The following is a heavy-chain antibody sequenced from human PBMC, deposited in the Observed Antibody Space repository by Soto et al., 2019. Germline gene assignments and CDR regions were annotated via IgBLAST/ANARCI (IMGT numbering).Heavy chain of an antibody. D-gene: IGHD2-15*01. CDR3: AIDRGRYCSGGSCYGYYYGMDV. CDR2: IYHSGST. CDR1: GDSINNGAYY. J-gene: IGHJ6*02. Sequence: PSETLSLTCSVSGDSINNGAYYWNWIRQHPDKRLEWIGYIYHSGSTYYNPSLKSRVTISVDRSKNQFSLKLSSVTAADTAVYYCAIDRGRYCSGGSCYGYYYGMDVWGQGTTVTVSS. V-gene: IGHV4-30-2*01.